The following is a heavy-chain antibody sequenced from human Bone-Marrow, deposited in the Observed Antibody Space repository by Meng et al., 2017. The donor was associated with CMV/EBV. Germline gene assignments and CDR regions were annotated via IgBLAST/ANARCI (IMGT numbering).Heavy chain of an antibody. Sequence: GGYGFTFSHYAMRWVRQAPGKGLEWVSAISGSGGSTDYADSVKGRFTISRDNSKNTLYLQMNSLRAEDTAVYYCAKDRSVWYFDLWGRGTLVTVSS. CDR3: AKDRSVWYFDL. CDR2: ISGSGGST. V-gene: IGHV3-23*01. CDR1: GFTFSHYA. J-gene: IGHJ2*01.